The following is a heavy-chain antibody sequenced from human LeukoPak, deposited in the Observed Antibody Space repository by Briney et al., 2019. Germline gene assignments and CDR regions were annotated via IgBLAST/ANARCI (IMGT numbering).Heavy chain of an antibody. CDR1: GYTFTSYD. Sequence: AASVKVSCKASGYTFTSYDINWVGQATGKGLEWMGWMNTNSGNTGYEQKFQGRVTITRKRSISTAYMELSSLRSEDTAVYYCARGQLLFDCWGQGTLVTVSS. CDR2: MNTNSGNT. D-gene: IGHD2-2*01. V-gene: IGHV1-8*03. J-gene: IGHJ4*02. CDR3: ARGQLLFDC.